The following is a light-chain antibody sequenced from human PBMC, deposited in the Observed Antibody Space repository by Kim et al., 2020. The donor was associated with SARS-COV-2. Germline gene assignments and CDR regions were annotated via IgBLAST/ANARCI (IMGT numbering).Light chain of an antibody. CDR1: QSVTSNS. V-gene: IGKV3-20*01. CDR2: GAS. Sequence: LSPVERATLSCRASQSVTSNSLAWYQQKPGQTPRLLIYGASSRAPGIPDRFSGSGSGTDFSLTISRLEPEDFAVYYCQQYGSSPRFGGGTKVDIK. J-gene: IGKJ4*01. CDR3: QQYGSSPR.